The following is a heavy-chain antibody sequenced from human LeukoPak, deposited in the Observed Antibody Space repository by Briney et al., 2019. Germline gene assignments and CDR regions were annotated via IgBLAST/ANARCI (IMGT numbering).Heavy chain of an antibody. CDR1: GFTFSSYG. D-gene: IGHD3-22*01. Sequence: GGSLRLSCAASGFTFSSYGMHWVRQAPGKGPEWVAVISYDGSNKYYADSVKGRFTISRDNSKNTLYLQMNSLRAEDTAVYYCAKERGPYDSSGYNDYWGQGTLVTVSS. CDR3: AKERGPYDSSGYNDY. CDR2: ISYDGSNK. J-gene: IGHJ4*02. V-gene: IGHV3-30*18.